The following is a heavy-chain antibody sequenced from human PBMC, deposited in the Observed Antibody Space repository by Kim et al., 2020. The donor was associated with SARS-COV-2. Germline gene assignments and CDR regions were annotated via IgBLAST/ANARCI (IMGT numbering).Heavy chain of an antibody. J-gene: IGHJ5*02. Sequence: GGSLRLSCAASGFDFSTSWMHWVRQAPGKGLMWVARIRSDGDDITYADSVRGRFTISRDNARNTLFLQMNGLRTDDTAVYYCAKVGDYDSSGYYAFFPSWGQGTRVTVSS. CDR2: IRSDGDDI. CDR1: GFDFSTSW. D-gene: IGHD3-22*01. CDR3: AKVGDYDSSGYYAFFPS. V-gene: IGHV3-74*03.